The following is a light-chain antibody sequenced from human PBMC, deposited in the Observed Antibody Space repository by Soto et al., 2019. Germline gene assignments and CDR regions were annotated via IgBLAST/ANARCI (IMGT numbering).Light chain of an antibody. CDR1: QSVSSSY. Sequence: ESVSTPSPGTLSLPSLERATLSSRAQQSVSSSYLVWHQQNPGQAPRLLIYAASRRATGIPDRFSGSGSGTDFTLTISRLEPEDFAVYYCQQYGSSPWTFGQGTKVDI. CDR2: AAS. CDR3: QQYGSSPWT. V-gene: IGKV3-20*01. J-gene: IGKJ1*01.